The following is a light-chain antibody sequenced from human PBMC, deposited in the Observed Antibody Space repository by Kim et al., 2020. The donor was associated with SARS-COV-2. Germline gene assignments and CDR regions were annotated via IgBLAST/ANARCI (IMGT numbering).Light chain of an antibody. Sequence: SSELTQDPAVSVALGQTVRITCQGDSLRTYYASWYQQKAGQAPVLVMYGDNNRPSGIPDRFSGSDSGNTASLTITGAQAEDEAAYYCRARDSNGNQLLFGGGTKLTVL. V-gene: IGLV3-19*01. CDR1: SLRTYY. CDR3: RARDSNGNQLL. CDR2: GDN. J-gene: IGLJ2*01.